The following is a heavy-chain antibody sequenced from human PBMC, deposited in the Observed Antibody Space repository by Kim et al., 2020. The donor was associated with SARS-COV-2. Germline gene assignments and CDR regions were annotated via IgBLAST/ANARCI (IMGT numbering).Heavy chain of an antibody. V-gene: IGHV3-15*01. CDR2: IKSKTDGGTT. D-gene: IGHD2-2*01. Sequence: GGSLRLSCAASGFTFSNAWMSWVRQAPGKGLEWVGRIKSKTDGGTTDYAAPVKGRFTISRDDSKNTLYLQMNSLKTEDTAVYYCTTYANPKTNAFDIWGQGTMVTVSS. CDR3: TTYANPKTNAFDI. J-gene: IGHJ3*02. CDR1: GFTFSNAW.